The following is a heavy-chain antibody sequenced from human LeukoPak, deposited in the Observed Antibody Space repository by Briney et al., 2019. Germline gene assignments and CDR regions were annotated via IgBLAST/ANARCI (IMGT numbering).Heavy chain of an antibody. Sequence: GGSLRLSCAASGFTFDDYGMSWVRQAPGKGLEWVSGINWNGGSTGYADSVKGRFTISRDNAKNSLYLQMNSLRAEDTALYYCARGYSYGYYYYYYMDVWGKGTTVTVSS. CDR1: GFTFDDYG. V-gene: IGHV3-20*04. J-gene: IGHJ6*03. CDR3: ARGYSYGYYYYYYMDV. D-gene: IGHD5-18*01. CDR2: INWNGGST.